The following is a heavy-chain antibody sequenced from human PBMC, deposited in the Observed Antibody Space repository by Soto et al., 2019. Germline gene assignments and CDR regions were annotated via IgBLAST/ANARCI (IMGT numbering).Heavy chain of an antibody. Sequence: GGSLRLSCTASGFTFGDYAMSWFRQAPGKGLEWVGFIRSKAYGGTTEYAASVKGRFTISRDDSKSIAYLQMNSLKTEDTAVYYCTRAGGGFDWLLYDVYYFDYWGQGTLVTVSS. J-gene: IGHJ4*02. CDR1: GFTFGDYA. V-gene: IGHV3-49*03. CDR2: IRSKAYGGTT. D-gene: IGHD3-9*01. CDR3: TRAGGGFDWLLYDVYYFDY.